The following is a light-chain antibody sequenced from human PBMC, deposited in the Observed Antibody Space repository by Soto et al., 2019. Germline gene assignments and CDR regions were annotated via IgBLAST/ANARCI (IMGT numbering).Light chain of an antibody. Sequence: DIQMTQSPSTLSASVGDRVTITCRASQSISSWLAWYQQKPGKAPKLLIYKASSLESGVPSRFSGRGSGTEFTLTISSLQPDDFATYYCQQYNSYWYTFGQGTKLEIK. CDR3: QQYNSYWYT. V-gene: IGKV1-5*03. CDR1: QSISSW. CDR2: KAS. J-gene: IGKJ2*01.